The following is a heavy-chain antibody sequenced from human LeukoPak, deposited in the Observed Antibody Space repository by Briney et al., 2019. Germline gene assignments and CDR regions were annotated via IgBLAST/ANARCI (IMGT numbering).Heavy chain of an antibody. V-gene: IGHV3-48*04. J-gene: IGHJ4*02. CDR1: GFTFSSYS. CDR3: ARVSSGRFDY. D-gene: IGHD6-19*01. Sequence: GGSLRLSCAASGFTFSSYSMNWVRQAPGKGLEWVSYISSSSSTINYADSVKGRFTISRDNAKNSLYLQMNSLRAEDTAVYYCARVSSGRFDYWGQGTLVTVSS. CDR2: ISSSSSTI.